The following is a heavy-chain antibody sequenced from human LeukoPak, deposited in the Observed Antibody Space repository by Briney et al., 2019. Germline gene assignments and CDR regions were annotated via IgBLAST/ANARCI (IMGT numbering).Heavy chain of an antibody. Sequence: GSSVKVSCKASGGTFSSYAISWVRQAPGQGLEWMGGIIPIFGTANYAQKFQGRVTITADESTSTAYMELSSLRSEDTAVYYCARDSDGGSAWYRGAAGTLDYWGQGTLVTVSS. CDR1: GGTFSSYA. V-gene: IGHV1-69*01. CDR3: ARDSDGGSAWYRGAAGTLDY. CDR2: IIPIFGTA. D-gene: IGHD6-13*01. J-gene: IGHJ4*02.